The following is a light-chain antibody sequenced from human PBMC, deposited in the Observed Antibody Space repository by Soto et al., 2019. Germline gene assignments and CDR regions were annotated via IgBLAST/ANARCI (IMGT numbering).Light chain of an antibody. Sequence: QSALTQPDSVSGSPGQSITISCTGTSSDVGGYNYVSWYQQHPGKAPKLMINDVSNRPSGVSTRFSGSKSGNTASLTISGLQAEDEADYYCSSYTSSSTPVFGGGTKLTVL. V-gene: IGLV2-14*01. CDR3: SSYTSSSTPV. CDR2: DVS. CDR1: SSDVGGYNY. J-gene: IGLJ3*02.